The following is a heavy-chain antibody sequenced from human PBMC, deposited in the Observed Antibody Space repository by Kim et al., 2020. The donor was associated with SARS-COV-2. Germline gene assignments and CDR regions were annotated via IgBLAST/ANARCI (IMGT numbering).Heavy chain of an antibody. CDR3: AGLDTYTSGSCAPF. V-gene: IGHV5-51*01. CDR1: GYSFSNYW. CDR2: NYPADSDT. Sequence: GESLKISCKGSGYSFSNYWIGWVRQMPGKGLEWVGINYPADSDTRYSPSLQGQVTISVDKSIRTAYVQWSSLKASDTAMYYCAGLDTYTSGSCAPFWGQGTLVTVSS. D-gene: IGHD3-10*01. J-gene: IGHJ4*02.